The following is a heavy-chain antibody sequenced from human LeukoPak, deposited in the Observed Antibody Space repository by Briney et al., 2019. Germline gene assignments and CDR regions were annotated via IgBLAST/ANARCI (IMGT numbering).Heavy chain of an antibody. CDR1: GGSISNYY. V-gene: IGHV4-59*01. CDR3: ARRGNDYGDYYFDY. J-gene: IGHJ4*02. Sequence: SETLSLTCTVSGGSISNYYWSWIRQPPGKGLEWIGSIYYSGITNYNPSLKSRVTISVDTSKNQFSLKLNSVTAADTAVYYCARRGNDYGDYYFDYWGQGTLVTVSS. CDR2: IYYSGIT. D-gene: IGHD4-17*01.